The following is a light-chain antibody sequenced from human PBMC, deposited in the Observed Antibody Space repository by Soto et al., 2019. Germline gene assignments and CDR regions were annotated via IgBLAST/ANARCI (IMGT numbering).Light chain of an antibody. V-gene: IGKV3-15*01. Sequence: EIVMTHSPATLSVSPGERATLSCSSSQSVSSNLAWYQQKPGQAPRLLIYGASTRATGIPARFSGSGSGTEFTLTISSLQSEDFAVYYCQQYGSSQGWTFGQGTKVDIK. CDR1: QSVSSN. CDR2: GAS. CDR3: QQYGSSQGWT. J-gene: IGKJ1*01.